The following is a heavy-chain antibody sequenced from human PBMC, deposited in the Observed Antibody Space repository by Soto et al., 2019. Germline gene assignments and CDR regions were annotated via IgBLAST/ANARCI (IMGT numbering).Heavy chain of an antibody. Sequence: LSLTCTVSGGSVSSGSYYWSWIRQPPGKGLEWIGYIYYSGSTNYNPSLKSRVTISVDTSKNQFSLKLSSVTAADTAVYYCARDPTVVTYYYYGMDVRGQVTTVTASS. CDR3: ARDPTVVTYYYYGMDV. J-gene: IGHJ6*01. D-gene: IGHD4-17*01. CDR1: GGSVSSGSYY. V-gene: IGHV4-61*01. CDR2: IYYSGST.